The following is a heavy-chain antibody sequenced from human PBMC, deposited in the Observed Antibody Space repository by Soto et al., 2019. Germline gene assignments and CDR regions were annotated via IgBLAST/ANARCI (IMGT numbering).Heavy chain of an antibody. CDR1: GYTFTNYG. CDR2: INPSGGST. Sequence: ASVKVSCKTSGYTFTNYGISWVRQAPGQGLEWMGIINPSGGSTSYAQKFQGRVTMTRDTSTSTVYMELSSLRSEDTAVYYCARVRGIVLVPAAAGMDVWGQGTTVTVSS. D-gene: IGHD2-2*01. V-gene: IGHV1-46*01. J-gene: IGHJ6*02. CDR3: ARVRGIVLVPAAAGMDV.